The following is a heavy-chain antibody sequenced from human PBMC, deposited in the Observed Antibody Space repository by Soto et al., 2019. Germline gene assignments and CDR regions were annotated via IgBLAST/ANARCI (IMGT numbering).Heavy chain of an antibody. D-gene: IGHD3-10*01. V-gene: IGHV4-39*02. CDR2: IYYDGST. Sequence: PSETLSLTCSVSGGSISNRNYYWAWVRQPPGKGLEWIGNIYYDGSTYYHPSFRGRLTTSVDTSKNHFSLKLSSVTAADTAVYYCARGPYGSGSYYPNWFDPWGQGTLVTVSS. J-gene: IGHJ5*02. CDR3: ARGPYGSGSYYPNWFDP. CDR1: GGSISNRNYY.